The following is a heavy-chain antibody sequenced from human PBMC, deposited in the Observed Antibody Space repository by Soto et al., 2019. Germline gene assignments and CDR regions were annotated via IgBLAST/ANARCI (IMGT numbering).Heavy chain of an antibody. CDR3: AKDVGFGGRGY. D-gene: IGHD3-10*01. CDR2: ISGSGGST. CDR1: GFTFSSYA. Sequence: GGSLRLSCAASGFTFSSYAMSWVRQAPGKGLEWVPAISGSGGSTYYADSVKGRFTISRDNSKNTLYLQMNSLRAEDTAVYYCAKDVGFGGRGYWGQGTLVTVSS. J-gene: IGHJ4*02. V-gene: IGHV3-23*01.